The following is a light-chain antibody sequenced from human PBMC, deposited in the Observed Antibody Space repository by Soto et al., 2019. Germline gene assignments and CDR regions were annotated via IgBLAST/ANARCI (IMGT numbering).Light chain of an antibody. V-gene: IGKV3-20*01. J-gene: IGKJ1*01. CDR1: QSVSSSY. CDR3: QHVGRSFWT. CDR2: GAS. Sequence: EIVLTQSPGTLSLSPGERATLSCRASQSVSSSYLAWYQQKAGQAPRLLIYGASSRATGIPDRFSGSGSGTDFTLTISRLEPEDFAVYYCQHVGRSFWTFGQGTKVEVK.